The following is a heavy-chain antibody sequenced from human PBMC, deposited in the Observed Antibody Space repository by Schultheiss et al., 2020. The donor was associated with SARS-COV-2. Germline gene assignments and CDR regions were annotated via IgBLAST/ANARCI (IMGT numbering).Heavy chain of an antibody. CDR1: GGSISSSSYY. V-gene: IGHV4-39*07. J-gene: IGHJ4*02. Sequence: SQTLSLTCTVSGGSISSSSYYWGWIRQPPGKGLEWIGEINHSGSTYYNPSLKSRVTISVDTSKNQFSLKLSSVTAADTAVYYCARRSRALYSSGWYYFDYWGQGTLVTVSS. D-gene: IGHD6-19*01. CDR3: ARRSRALYSSGWYYFDY. CDR2: INHSGST.